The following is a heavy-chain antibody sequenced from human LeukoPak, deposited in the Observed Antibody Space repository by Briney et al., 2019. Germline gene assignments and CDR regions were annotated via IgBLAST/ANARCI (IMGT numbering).Heavy chain of an antibody. CDR1: GYTFTTYW. Sequence: GESLKISCKGSGYTFTTYWIGWVRQMPGKGLEWMGIIYPTDSDARYSPSFQGQVTISVDKSISTVYLQWNSLKASDSAMYYCARQLSLYGDQKDLDYWGQGTLVTVSS. CDR2: IYPTDSDA. J-gene: IGHJ4*02. V-gene: IGHV5-51*01. D-gene: IGHD4-17*01. CDR3: ARQLSLYGDQKDLDY.